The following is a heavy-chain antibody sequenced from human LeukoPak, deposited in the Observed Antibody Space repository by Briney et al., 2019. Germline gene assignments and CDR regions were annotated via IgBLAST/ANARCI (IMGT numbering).Heavy chain of an antibody. CDR3: ARVVVGATYDY. Sequence: GGSLRLSCAASGFTFSSYSMNWVRQAPGKGLEWVSSISSSSTYIYYADSVKGRFTISRDNAKNSLYLQMNSLRAEDTAVYYCARVVVGATYDYWGQGTLVTVSS. CDR2: ISSSSTYI. J-gene: IGHJ4*02. D-gene: IGHD1-26*01. V-gene: IGHV3-21*01. CDR1: GFTFSSYS.